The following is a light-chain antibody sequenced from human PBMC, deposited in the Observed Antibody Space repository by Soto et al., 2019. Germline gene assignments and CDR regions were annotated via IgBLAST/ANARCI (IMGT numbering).Light chain of an antibody. V-gene: IGKV3-20*02. J-gene: IGKJ1*01. CDR2: GAS. Sequence: EILLTQSPGTLSLSPGERATLSCRASQSVSSSYLAWYQQKPGQAPRLLIYGASTRATGIPARFSGSGSETDFTLTISSLQPEDFATYSCQHSTTWTFGQGTKVDIK. CDR1: QSVSSSY. CDR3: QHSTTWT.